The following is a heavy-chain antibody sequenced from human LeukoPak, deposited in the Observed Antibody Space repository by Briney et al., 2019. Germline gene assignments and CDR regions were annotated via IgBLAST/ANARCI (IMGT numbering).Heavy chain of an antibody. D-gene: IGHD3-22*01. Sequence: PSETLSLTCTVSGGSIFSYYFNWIRQPPGKGLEWIGYIYSNGITNYNPSLRGRGTISIATSKNQFSLRLRSVTAADTAIYYCARRAYYDTSGYYPASGYFDLWGRATLVTVSS. V-gene: IGHV4-4*08. CDR2: IYSNGIT. J-gene: IGHJ2*01. CDR1: GGSIFSYY. CDR3: ARRAYYDTSGYYPASGYFDL.